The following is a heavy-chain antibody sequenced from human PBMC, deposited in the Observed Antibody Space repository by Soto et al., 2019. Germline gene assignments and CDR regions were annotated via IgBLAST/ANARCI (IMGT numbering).Heavy chain of an antibody. D-gene: IGHD4-17*01. J-gene: IGHJ4*02. CDR2: IYHSGST. V-gene: IGHV4-38-2*01. CDR1: GYSISSGYY. CDR3: ARLRGIYGDYYYFDY. Sequence: SETRSLTCVVSGYSISSGYYWGWIRQPPGEGLEWIGSIYHSGSTYHNPSLKSRVTISVDTSKNQFSLKLSSVTATDTAVYYCARLRGIYGDYYYFDYWGQGTLVTVS.